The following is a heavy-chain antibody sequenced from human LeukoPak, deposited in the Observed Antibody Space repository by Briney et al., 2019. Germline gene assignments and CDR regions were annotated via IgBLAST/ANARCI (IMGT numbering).Heavy chain of an antibody. D-gene: IGHD3-22*01. Sequence: GGSLRLSCAASGFTFSSYWMHWVRQAPGKGLVWVSRINTDGSITSYADSVKGRFTISRDNSKNTLYLQMNSLRAEDTAVYYCAKDNHMIVVVIIHYWGQGTLVTVSS. V-gene: IGHV3-74*01. CDR2: INTDGSIT. J-gene: IGHJ4*02. CDR1: GFTFSSYW. CDR3: AKDNHMIVVVIIHY.